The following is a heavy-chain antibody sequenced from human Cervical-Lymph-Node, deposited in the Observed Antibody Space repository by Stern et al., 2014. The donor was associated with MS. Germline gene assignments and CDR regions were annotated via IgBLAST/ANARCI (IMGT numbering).Heavy chain of an antibody. J-gene: IGHJ4*02. CDR2: IFVGSGNT. Sequence: QLVQSGPEVKKPGTSVKVSCKASGFTFTSSAVQWVRQARGQRLEWIRKIFVGSGNTNYAQKFQERVTITRDMSTSTAYMELSSLRSEDTAVYYCAAAGITIFGVGTIDYWGQGTLVTVSS. CDR3: AAAGITIFGVGTIDY. V-gene: IGHV1-58*01. CDR1: GFTFTSSA. D-gene: IGHD3-3*01.